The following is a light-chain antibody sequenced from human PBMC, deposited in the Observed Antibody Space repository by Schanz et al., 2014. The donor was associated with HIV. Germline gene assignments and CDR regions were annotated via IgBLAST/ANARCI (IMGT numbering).Light chain of an antibody. V-gene: IGKV1-5*03. J-gene: IGKJ2*01. CDR2: EAS. CDR3: LQYNDDVYT. CDR1: QSISDS. Sequence: DIQMTQSPSILYASVGDRITITCRASQSISDSLAWYQQKPGKAPNLLISEASTLEFGVPPRFSGSGSGTEFTLTISSLQPGDFATYYCLQYNDDVYTFGQGTKLEIK.